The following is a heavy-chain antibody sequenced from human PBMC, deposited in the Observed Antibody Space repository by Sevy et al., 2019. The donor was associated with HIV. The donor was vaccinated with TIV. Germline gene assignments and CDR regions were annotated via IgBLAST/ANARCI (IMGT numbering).Heavy chain of an antibody. CDR1: GYTFKTYG. CDR2: ISAYSGDT. CDR3: ARDKPQGVVIILGSMWGEVDY. D-gene: IGHD2-8*01. Sequence: ASVKVSCKTFGYTFKTYGISWVRQAPGQGLEWMGWISAYSGDTNFAQKFQGRVTMTTDTSTSTAYMELSSLRSDDTAVYFCARDKPQGVVIILGSMWGEVDYWGQGTVVTVSS. V-gene: IGHV1-18*01. J-gene: IGHJ4*02.